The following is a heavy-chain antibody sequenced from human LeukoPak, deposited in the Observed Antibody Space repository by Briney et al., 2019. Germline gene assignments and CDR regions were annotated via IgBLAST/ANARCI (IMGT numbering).Heavy chain of an antibody. Sequence: SETLSLTCTVSGGSFSSSSYYWGWIRQPPGKGLEWIGSIYYSGSTYYNPSLKSRVTISVDASKNQFSLKLSSVTAADTAVYYCARDKAVTTELTQYFQHWGQGTLVTVSS. CDR2: IYYSGST. J-gene: IGHJ1*01. D-gene: IGHD4-11*01. CDR3: ARDKAVTTELTQYFQH. V-gene: IGHV4-39*02. CDR1: GGSFSSSSYY.